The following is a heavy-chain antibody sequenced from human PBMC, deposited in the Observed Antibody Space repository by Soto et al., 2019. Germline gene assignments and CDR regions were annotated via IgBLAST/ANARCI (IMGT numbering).Heavy chain of an antibody. J-gene: IGHJ4*02. V-gene: IGHV3-23*01. Sequence: EVQLLESGGGLVQPGGSLRLSCAASGFTFSNYAMGWVRQAPGKGLEWVSTISGSGGDIYYADSVKGRFTISRDNSKSTLYLQMNSLRAEDTAVYHCAKVLRESGGWYRFVVDYWGQGTLVTVSS. CDR2: ISGSGGDI. D-gene: IGHD6-19*01. CDR3: AKVLRESGGWYRFVVDY. CDR1: GFTFSNYA.